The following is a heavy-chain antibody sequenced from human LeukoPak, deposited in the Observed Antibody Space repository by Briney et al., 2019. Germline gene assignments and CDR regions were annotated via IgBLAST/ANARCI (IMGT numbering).Heavy chain of an antibody. Sequence: SVKVSCKASGGTFSSYAISWVRQALGQGLEWMGGIIPIFGTANYAQKFQGRVTITADESTSTAYMELSSLRSEDTAVYYCARDRVHITIFVLDYYYGMDVWGQGTTVTVSS. CDR2: IIPIFGTA. CDR1: GGTFSSYA. V-gene: IGHV1-69*13. CDR3: ARDRVHITIFVLDYYYGMDV. J-gene: IGHJ6*02. D-gene: IGHD3-3*01.